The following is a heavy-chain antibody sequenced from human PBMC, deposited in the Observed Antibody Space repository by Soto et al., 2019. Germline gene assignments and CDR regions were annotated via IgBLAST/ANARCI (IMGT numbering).Heavy chain of an antibody. V-gene: IGHV1-3*01. CDR1: GYTFTSYA. CDR2: INAGNGNT. D-gene: IGHD6-19*01. CDR3: ARVDSSGWYDY. Sequence: ASVNVSCKASGYTFTSYAMHWVRQAPGQRLEWMGWINAGNGNTKYSQKFQGRVTITRDTSASTAYMELSSLRSEDTAVYYCARVDSSGWYDYWGQGTLVTVSS. J-gene: IGHJ4*02.